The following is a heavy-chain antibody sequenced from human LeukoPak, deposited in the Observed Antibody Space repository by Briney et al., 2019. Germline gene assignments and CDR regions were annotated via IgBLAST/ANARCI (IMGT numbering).Heavy chain of an antibody. D-gene: IGHD5-18*01. J-gene: IGHJ6*02. V-gene: IGHV4-34*01. CDR2: INHSGST. CDR3: AGGPGGYSYGYYYGMDV. Sequence: SETLSLTCAVYGGSFSGYYWSWIRQPPGKGLEWIGEINHSGSTNYNPSLKSRVTISVDTSKNQFSLKLSSVTAADTAVYYCAGGPGGYSYGYYYGMDVWGQGTTVTVSS. CDR1: GGSFSGYY.